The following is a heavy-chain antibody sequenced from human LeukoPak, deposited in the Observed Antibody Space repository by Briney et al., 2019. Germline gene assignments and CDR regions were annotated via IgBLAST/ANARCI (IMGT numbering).Heavy chain of an antibody. D-gene: IGHD5-12*01. V-gene: IGHV4-39*01. CDR3: ARWGYSWYYFDY. J-gene: IGHJ4*02. CDR2: IYCSGST. Sequence: SETLSLTCTVSGGSISSSSDYWGWISQPPGKGLEWIGSIYCSGSTYYNPSLKSRVTISVDTSKNQFSLKLSSVTAADTAVYYCARWGYSWYYFDYWGQGTLVTVSS. CDR1: GGSISSSSDY.